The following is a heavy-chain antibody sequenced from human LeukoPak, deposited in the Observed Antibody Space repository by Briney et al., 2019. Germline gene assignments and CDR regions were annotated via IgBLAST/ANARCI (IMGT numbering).Heavy chain of an antibody. CDR1: GGSISSNY. CDR2: IYYSGST. D-gene: IGHD2-21*01. J-gene: IGHJ6*03. Sequence: SETLSLTCTDSGGSISSNYWSWIRQPPGKGLEWIGYIYYSGSTNYNPSLKSRVTISVDTSKNQFSLKLSSVTAADTAVYYCARRVIDHYYYYMDVWGKGTTVTISS. CDR3: ARRVIDHYYYYMDV. V-gene: IGHV4-59*01.